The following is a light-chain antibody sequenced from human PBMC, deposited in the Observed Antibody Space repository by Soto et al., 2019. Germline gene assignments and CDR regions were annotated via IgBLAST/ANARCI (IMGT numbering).Light chain of an antibody. CDR2: GAS. Sequence: EIVLTQSPGTLSLSPGERATLSCRASQSVSSSYLAWYQQEPGQAPRLLIYGASSRATGIPDRFSGSGSGTDFTHTISRLEPEDFAVYYCQQYGNSPTFGQGTKVEIK. J-gene: IGKJ1*01. V-gene: IGKV3-20*01. CDR1: QSVSSSY. CDR3: QQYGNSPT.